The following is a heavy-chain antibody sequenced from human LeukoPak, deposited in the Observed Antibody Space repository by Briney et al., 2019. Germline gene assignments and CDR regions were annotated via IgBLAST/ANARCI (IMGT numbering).Heavy chain of an antibody. CDR3: AREDGNSKWLSVYGMDV. V-gene: IGHV3-23*01. Sequence: SGGSLRLSCAASGFTFSSYAMSWVRQAPGKGLEWVSAISGSGGSTYYADSVKGRFTISRDNSKNTLYLQMNSLRAEDTAVYYCAREDGNSKWLSVYGMDVRGQGTTVTVSS. J-gene: IGHJ6*02. CDR2: ISGSGGST. D-gene: IGHD6-19*01. CDR1: GFTFSSYA.